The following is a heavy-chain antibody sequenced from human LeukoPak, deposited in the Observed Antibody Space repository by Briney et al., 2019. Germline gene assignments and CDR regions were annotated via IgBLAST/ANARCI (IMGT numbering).Heavy chain of an antibody. D-gene: IGHD3-10*01. V-gene: IGHV4-59*01. CDR3: ARSGGSVAMVRGVIDGWFDP. CDR1: GGSISSYY. CDR2: IYYSGST. J-gene: IGHJ5*02. Sequence: SETLSLTSTVSGGSISSYYWSWIRQPPGKGLEWIGYIYYSGSTNYNPSLKSRVTISVDTSKNQFSLKLSSVTAADTAVYYCARSGGSVAMVRGVIDGWFDPWGQGTLVTVSS.